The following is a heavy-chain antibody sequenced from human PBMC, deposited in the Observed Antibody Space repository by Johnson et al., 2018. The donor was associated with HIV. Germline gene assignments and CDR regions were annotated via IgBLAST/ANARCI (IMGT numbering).Heavy chain of an antibody. J-gene: IGHJ3*02. D-gene: IGHD1-26*01. CDR2: IYTGGST. V-gene: IGHV3-53*01. CDR1: GFTVSTNY. CDR3: ARGGSSGYMDDAFDI. Sequence: MQLMESGGGLKQPGGSLRLSCAASGFTVSTNYMSWVRQAPGKGLEWVSLIYTGGSTFYADSVKGRFTISRDNSKNTLYLQMNSLRAEDTAVYYCARGGSSGYMDDAFDIWGQGTMVTVSS.